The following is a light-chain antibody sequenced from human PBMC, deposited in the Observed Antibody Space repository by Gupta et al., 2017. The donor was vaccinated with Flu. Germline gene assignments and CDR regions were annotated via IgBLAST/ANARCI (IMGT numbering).Light chain of an antibody. J-gene: IGKJ2*01. Sequence: DLQMPQSPSSLSASVGDRVTITCRASQSISRSLNWYQQKPGKAPKLLISAASNLQYGVPSRFSGSGSRTDFTFTISSLQPEDFATYYCQQSYSSPPHFGQGTKVEIK. CDR2: AAS. CDR1: QSISRS. V-gene: IGKV1-39*01. CDR3: QQSYSSPPH.